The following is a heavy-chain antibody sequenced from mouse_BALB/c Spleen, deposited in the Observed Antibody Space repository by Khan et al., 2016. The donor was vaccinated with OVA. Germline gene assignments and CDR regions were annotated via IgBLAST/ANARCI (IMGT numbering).Heavy chain of an antibody. CDR3: ARRNYFGYTFAY. Sequence: QVQLQQSGAELARPGASVKLSCKASGYTFTDYYINWVKQRTGQGLEWIGEISPGSGDTYYNERFKGKATLTADKSSRTDYMQLSSLTSEASAVYFCARRNYFGYTFAYWGQGTLVTVST. CDR1: GYTFTDYY. V-gene: IGHV1-77*01. CDR2: ISPGSGDT. D-gene: IGHD1-2*01. J-gene: IGHJ3*01.